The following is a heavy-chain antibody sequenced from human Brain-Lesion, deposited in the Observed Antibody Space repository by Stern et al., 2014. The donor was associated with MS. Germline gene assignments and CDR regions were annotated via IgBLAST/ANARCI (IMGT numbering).Heavy chain of an antibody. D-gene: IGHD1-26*01. J-gene: IGHJ4*02. Sequence: QLQLQESGPGLVKPSETLSLTCTVSGGSISSSNYYWAWIRQPPGKGLEWIGNIYYSGFTYYNPSLKSRVTISVDMSKNQFSLKLSSVTAADTAIYYCARHDSVPRPSQLYSARDRGPGYFDYWGQGTLVTVSS. CDR2: IYYSGFT. CDR1: GGSISSSNYY. V-gene: IGHV4-39*01. CDR3: ARHDSVPRPSQLYSARDRGPGYFDY.